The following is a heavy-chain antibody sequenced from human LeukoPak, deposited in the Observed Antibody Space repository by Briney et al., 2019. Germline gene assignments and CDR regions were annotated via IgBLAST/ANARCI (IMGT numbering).Heavy chain of an antibody. J-gene: IGHJ6*02. Sequence: GGSLRLSCAASGFTFSSYSMNWVRQAPGKGLEWVSSMSSSSSYIYYADSVKGRFTISRDNAKNSLYLQMISLRAEDTAVYYCARDVTPSVAGYYYYYGMDVWGQGTTVTVSS. CDR2: MSSSSSYI. CDR3: ARDVTPSVAGYYYYYGMDV. D-gene: IGHD6-19*01. CDR1: GFTFSSYS. V-gene: IGHV3-21*01.